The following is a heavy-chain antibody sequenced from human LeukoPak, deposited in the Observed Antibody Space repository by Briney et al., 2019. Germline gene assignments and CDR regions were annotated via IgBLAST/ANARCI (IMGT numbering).Heavy chain of an antibody. J-gene: IGHJ5*02. CDR3: ARRTYLPNCLFDP. CDR1: GGSISSGSYY. D-gene: IGHD1-1*01. V-gene: IGHV4-39*01. CDR2: IYYSGST. Sequence: PSQTLSLTCTVSGGSISSGSYYWGWIRQPPGKGLEWIGSIYYSGSTYYNPSLRSRVTISVDTSKNQFSLKLSSVTAADTAVYYCARRTYLPNCLFDPWGQGTLVTVSS.